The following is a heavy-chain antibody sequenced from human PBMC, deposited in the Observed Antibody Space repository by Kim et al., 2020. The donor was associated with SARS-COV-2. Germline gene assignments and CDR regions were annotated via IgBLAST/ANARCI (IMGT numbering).Heavy chain of an antibody. V-gene: IGHV4-38-2*02. CDR3: ARVPYWHGSGTYYFLGY. D-gene: IGHD3-10*01. CDR1: TSSISSSYY. CDR2: IHHSGST. Sequence: SETLSLTCTVSTSSISSSYYWAWIRQSPGKGLEWIGSIHHSGSTYYNPSLMGRFSISIDTSKNQFSLKLDSATAADTAVYFCARVPYWHGSGTYYFLGY. J-gene: IGHJ4*03.